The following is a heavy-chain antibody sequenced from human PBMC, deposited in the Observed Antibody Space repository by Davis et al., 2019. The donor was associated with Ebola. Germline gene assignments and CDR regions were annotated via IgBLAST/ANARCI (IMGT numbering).Heavy chain of an antibody. Sequence: GGSLRLSCAASGFTFSSYAMHWVRQAPGKGLGWVAVISYDGSNKYYADSVKGRFTISRDNSKNTLYLQMNSLRAEDTAVYYCARDGSGYCSSTSCYGEYYYYYGMDVWGQGTTVTVSS. CDR1: GFTFSSYA. J-gene: IGHJ6*02. CDR2: ISYDGSNK. V-gene: IGHV3-30-3*01. CDR3: ARDGSGYCSSTSCYGEYYYYYGMDV. D-gene: IGHD2-2*03.